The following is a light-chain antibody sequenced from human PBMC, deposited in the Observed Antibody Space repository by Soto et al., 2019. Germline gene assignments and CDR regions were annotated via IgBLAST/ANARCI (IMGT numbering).Light chain of an antibody. CDR1: QSVGSN. CDR3: QQYNNWPPDRT. Sequence: EIVMTQSPATMYVSPGERATLSCMASQSVGSNLAWYQQRPGQAPWLLIYGASTRATGVPARFSGSGSGTEFTLTISSLQSEDFGIYFCQQYNNWPPDRTFGQGTKVEIK. V-gene: IGKV3-15*01. CDR2: GAS. J-gene: IGKJ1*01.